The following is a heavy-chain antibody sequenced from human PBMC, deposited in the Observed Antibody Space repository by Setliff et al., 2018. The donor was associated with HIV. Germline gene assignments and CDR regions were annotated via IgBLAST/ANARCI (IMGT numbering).Heavy chain of an antibody. V-gene: IGHV4-59*01. J-gene: IGHJ6*02. Sequence: SETLSLTCSVSGDSLGSYYWSWIRQPPGKGLEWIGYIYHSGSSNSNPSLKSRVTISGDTSKNQLSLKLSSVTAADTAVYYCARAQTDYYGMDVWGQGTTVTVSS. CDR2: IYHSGSS. CDR1: GDSLGSYY. CDR3: ARAQTDYYGMDV.